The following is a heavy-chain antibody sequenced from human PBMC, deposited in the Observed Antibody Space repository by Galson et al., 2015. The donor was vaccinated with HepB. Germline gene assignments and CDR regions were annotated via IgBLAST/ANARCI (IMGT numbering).Heavy chain of an antibody. D-gene: IGHD4-17*01. CDR1: GLTFSSYA. CDR2: ISTGGIT. Sequence: SLRLSCAASGLTFSSYAMSWVRQAPGKGLQCVSVISTGGITYYADSVKGRFTISRDNSKNTLYLQMNSLRAEDTAVYYCAKYTVTTPDSWGQGTLVTVSS. V-gene: IGHV3-23*01. CDR3: AKYTVTTPDS. J-gene: IGHJ4*02.